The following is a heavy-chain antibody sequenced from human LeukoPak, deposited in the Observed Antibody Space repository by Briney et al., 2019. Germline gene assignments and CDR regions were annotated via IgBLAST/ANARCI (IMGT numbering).Heavy chain of an antibody. Sequence: GESLKISCKGSGYSFTSYWFGWVRQMPGKGLEWMGIIYPGDSDTRYSPSFQGQVTISADKSISTAYLQWSSLKASDTAMYYCARLGFYYYYYMDVWGKGTTVTVSS. D-gene: IGHD3-3*01. CDR1: GYSFTSYW. CDR3: ARLGFYYYYYMDV. CDR2: IYPGDSDT. V-gene: IGHV5-51*01. J-gene: IGHJ6*03.